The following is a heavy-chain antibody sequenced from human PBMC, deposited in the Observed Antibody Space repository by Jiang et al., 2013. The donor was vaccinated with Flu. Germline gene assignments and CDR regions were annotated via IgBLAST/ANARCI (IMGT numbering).Heavy chain of an antibody. Sequence: ASGFTFSSYGMHWVRQAPGKGLEWVAVIWYDGSNKYYADSVKGRFTISRDNSKNTLYLQMNSLRAKDTAVYYCARHDYGDWYYFDYWGQGTLVTVSS. D-gene: IGHD4-17*01. CDR3: ARHDYGDWYYFDY. CDR1: GFTFSSYG. J-gene: IGHJ4*02. CDR2: IWYDGSNK. V-gene: IGHV3-33*01.